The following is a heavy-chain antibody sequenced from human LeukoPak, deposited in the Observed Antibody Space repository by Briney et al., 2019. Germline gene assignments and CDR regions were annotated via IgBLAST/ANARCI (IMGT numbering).Heavy chain of an antibody. D-gene: IGHD2/OR15-2a*01. V-gene: IGHV3-11*04. Sequence: GGSLRLSCAAFGFTFSDYYMSWIRQAPGKGLEWVSYISSSGSTIYYADSVKGRFTISRDNAKNSLYLQMNSLRAEDTAVYYCAREVPNSSEPFDYWGQGTLVTVSS. J-gene: IGHJ4*02. CDR2: ISSSGSTI. CDR3: AREVPNSSEPFDY. CDR1: GFTFSDYY.